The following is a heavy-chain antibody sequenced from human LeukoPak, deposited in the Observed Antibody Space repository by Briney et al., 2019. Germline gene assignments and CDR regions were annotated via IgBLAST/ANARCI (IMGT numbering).Heavy chain of an antibody. CDR1: GYTISNAYY. CDR2: IYHSGST. D-gene: IGHD2/OR15-2a*01. V-gene: IGHV4-38-2*02. CDR3: ARHLSSNGLYWYFDL. J-gene: IGHJ2*01. Sequence: AETLSLTCTVSGYTISNAYYWGWIRQPPGKGLGWIGRIYHSGSTYYNPSLKSRVTISVDTSKNQFSLKLSSVTAADTAVYYCARHLSSNGLYWYFDLWGRGTLVTVSS.